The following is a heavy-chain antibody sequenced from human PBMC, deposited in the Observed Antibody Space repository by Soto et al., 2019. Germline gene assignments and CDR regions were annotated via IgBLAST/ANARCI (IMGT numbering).Heavy chain of an antibody. CDR2: ISVYTGNT. V-gene: IGHV1-18*04. J-gene: IGHJ6*02. D-gene: IGHD2-8*01. CDR1: GYTFTSYG. CDR3: ARDRCTTDRCYTHHFDV. Sequence: QVHLVQSGGEVTRPGASVKVSCKSSGYTFTSYGVSWVRQAPGQGLEWLGWISVYTGNTKQAQKFQDRVTLTTEASTTTADMELRSMRSDDTAVYYCARDRCTTDRCYTHHFDVWGQGTTVTVSS.